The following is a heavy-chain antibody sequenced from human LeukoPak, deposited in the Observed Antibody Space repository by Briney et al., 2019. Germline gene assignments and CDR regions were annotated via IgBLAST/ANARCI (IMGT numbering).Heavy chain of an antibody. D-gene: IGHD6-19*01. CDR3: AREYCRGYSSGCGALDI. CDR2: IDSGSNAR. CDR1: GLNFRTFG. V-gene: IGHV3-48*02. Sequence: PGGSLRLSCAGSGLNFRTFGMNWVRQAPGKGLEWISYIDSGSNARYYADSVKGRFTISGDNAKNSLYLQMNSLRDEDTAVYYCAREYCRGYSSGCGALDIWGQGTMVTVSS. J-gene: IGHJ3*02.